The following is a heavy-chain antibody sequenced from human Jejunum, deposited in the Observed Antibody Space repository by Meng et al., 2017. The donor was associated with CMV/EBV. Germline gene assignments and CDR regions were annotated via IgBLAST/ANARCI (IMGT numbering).Heavy chain of an antibody. CDR1: GYTCTDHK. Sequence: QLHMVQSGAEVKRLGAAGKISCKTSGYTCTDHKIGWVRQAPGQGLEWVGWISLGNGQTVYGHKVQGRVTVTTDTSTSTAYMELRSLRSDDTAMYYCARDVWGFDYWGQGTLVTVSS. V-gene: IGHV1-18*04. CDR3: ARDVWGFDY. CDR2: ISLGNGQT. D-gene: IGHD7-27*01. J-gene: IGHJ4*02.